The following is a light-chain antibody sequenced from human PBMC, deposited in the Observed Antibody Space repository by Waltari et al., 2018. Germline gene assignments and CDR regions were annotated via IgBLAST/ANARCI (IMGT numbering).Light chain of an antibody. V-gene: IGKV1-5*03. Sequence: DIQMTQSPSTLSASVGDRVTITCRASQSISSWLGWYQQKPGKAPKLLIYKASSLESGVPSRFSGSGSGTEFTLTISSLQPDDFATYYCQQYNSYPFTFGPGTKVDIK. CDR2: KAS. CDR3: QQYNSYPFT. CDR1: QSISSW. J-gene: IGKJ3*01.